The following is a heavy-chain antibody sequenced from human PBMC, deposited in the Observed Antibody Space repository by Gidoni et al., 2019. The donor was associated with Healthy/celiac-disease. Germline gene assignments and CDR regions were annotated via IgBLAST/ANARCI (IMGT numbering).Heavy chain of an antibody. V-gene: IGHV1-46*03. Sequence: QVQLVQSGAEVKKPGASVKVSCKASGYTFTSYYMHWVRQAPGKGLEWRGIINPRGGSTSYAKKFQGRVTMTRDTSTGTVYMELSSLRSEDTAVYYCARDFGGGTAMALYYYYMDVWGKGTTVTVSS. D-gene: IGHD5-18*01. CDR2: INPRGGST. CDR1: GYTFTSYY. J-gene: IGHJ6*03. CDR3: ARDFGGGTAMALYYYYMDV.